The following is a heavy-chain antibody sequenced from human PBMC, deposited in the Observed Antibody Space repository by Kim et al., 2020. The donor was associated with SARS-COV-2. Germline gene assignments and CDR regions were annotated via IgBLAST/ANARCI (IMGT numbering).Heavy chain of an antibody. D-gene: IGHD3-22*01. CDR3: AKVPNYYDSSGY. CDR1: GFTFSSYG. CDR2: ISYDGSNK. J-gene: IGHJ4*02. V-gene: IGHV3-30*18. Sequence: GGSLRLSCAASGFTFSSYGMHWVRQAPGKGLEWVAVISYDGSNKYYADSVKGRFTISRDNSKNTLYLQMNSLRAEDTAVYYCAKVPNYYDSSGYWGQGTLVTVSS.